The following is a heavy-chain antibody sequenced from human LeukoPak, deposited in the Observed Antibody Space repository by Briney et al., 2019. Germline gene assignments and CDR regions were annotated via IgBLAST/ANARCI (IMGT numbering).Heavy chain of an antibody. J-gene: IGHJ4*02. D-gene: IGHD3-3*01. CDR1: GFTFDDYA. CDR2: ISWNSGSI. Sequence: GRSLRLSCAASGFTFDDYAMHWVRQAPGKGLEWVSGISWNSGSIGYADSVKGRFTISRDNAKNSLYLQMNSLRAEDTALYYCAKERPVDQFWDYWGQGTLVTVSS. V-gene: IGHV3-9*01. CDR3: AKERPVDQFWDY.